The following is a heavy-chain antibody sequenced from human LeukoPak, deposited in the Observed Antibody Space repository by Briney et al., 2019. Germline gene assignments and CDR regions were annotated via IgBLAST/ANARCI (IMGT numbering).Heavy chain of an antibody. CDR1: GYTFTSYD. D-gene: IGHD3-22*01. CDR2: MNPNSGNT. Sequence: ASVEVSCKASGYTFTSYDINWVRQATGQGLEWMGWMNPNSGNTGYAQKFQGRVTITRNTSISTAYMELSSLRSEDTAVYYCARGPSHDSSGYYYYYYMDVWGKGTTVTVSS. CDR3: ARGPSHDSSGYYYYYYMDV. J-gene: IGHJ6*03. V-gene: IGHV1-8*03.